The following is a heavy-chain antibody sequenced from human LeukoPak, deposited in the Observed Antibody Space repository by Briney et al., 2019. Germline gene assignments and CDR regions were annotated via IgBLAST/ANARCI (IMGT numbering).Heavy chain of an antibody. CDR2: ISSSSSYI. Sequence: GGSLRLSCAASGFTFSSYSMNWVRQAPGKGLEWVSCISSSSSYIYYADSVKGRFTSSRDNAKNSLYLQMNSLRAEDTAVYDCAREYYYDSSGYYLGPVDYWGQGTLVTVSS. V-gene: IGHV3-21*01. CDR3: AREYYYDSSGYYLGPVDY. J-gene: IGHJ4*02. CDR1: GFTFSSYS. D-gene: IGHD3-22*01.